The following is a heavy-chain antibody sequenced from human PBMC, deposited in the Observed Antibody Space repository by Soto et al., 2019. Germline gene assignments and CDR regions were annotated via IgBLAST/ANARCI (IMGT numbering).Heavy chain of an antibody. CDR3: ARQLPVGATSWFDP. V-gene: IGHV4-39*01. J-gene: IGHJ5*02. CDR2: LYYGGCT. D-gene: IGHD1-26*01. Sequence: SETLSLTCSVSGGSINSDDSFWGWVRQSPGKGLEWIGSLYYGGCTFYNPSLKSRVTISLDTSKNQFSLRLTSVTAADTAIYYCARQLPVGATSWFDPWGQGTLVNVSS. CDR1: GGSINSDDSF.